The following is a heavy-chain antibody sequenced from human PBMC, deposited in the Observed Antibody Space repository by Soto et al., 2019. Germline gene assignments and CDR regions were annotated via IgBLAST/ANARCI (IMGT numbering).Heavy chain of an antibody. J-gene: IGHJ4*02. CDR2: ISYGGSNK. D-gene: IGHD1-20*01. CDR1: GFTFSSYG. V-gene: IGHV3-30*18. Sequence: GGSLRLSCAASGFTFSSYGMHWVRQAPGKGLEWVAVISYGGSNKYYADSVKGRFTISRDNSKNTLYLQMNSLRAEDTAVYYCAKDLGITGTLDYWGQGTLVTVSS. CDR3: AKDLGITGTLDY.